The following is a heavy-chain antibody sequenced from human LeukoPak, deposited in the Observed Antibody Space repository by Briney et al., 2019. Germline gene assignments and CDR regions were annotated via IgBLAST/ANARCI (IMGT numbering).Heavy chain of an antibody. J-gene: IGHJ6*03. CDR3: TTDKSSGGSSWYFYYYYYMDV. CDR1: GFTFSNAW. V-gene: IGHV3-15*01. D-gene: IGHD6-13*01. Sequence: GGSLRLSCAASGFTFSNAWMSWVRQAPGKGLEWVGRIKSKTDGGTTDYAAPVKGRFTISRDDSKNTLYLQMNSLKTEDTAVYYCTTDKSSGGSSWYFYYYYYMDVWGKGTTVTVSS. CDR2: IKSKTDGGTT.